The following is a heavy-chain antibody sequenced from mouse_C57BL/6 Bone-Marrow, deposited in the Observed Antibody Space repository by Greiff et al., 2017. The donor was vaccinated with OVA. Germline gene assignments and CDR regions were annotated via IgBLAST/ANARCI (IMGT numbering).Heavy chain of an antibody. V-gene: IGHV1-82*01. CDR2: IYPGDGDT. CDR3: ARYDYEPLRYYFDY. CDR1: GYAFSSSW. Sequence: QVQLQQSGPELVKPGASVKISCKASGYAFSSSWMNWVKQRPGKGLEWIGRIYPGDGDTNYNGKFKGKATLTADKSSSTAYMQLSSLTSEDSAVYFCARYDYEPLRYYFDYWGQGTTLTVSS. J-gene: IGHJ2*01. D-gene: IGHD2-4*01.